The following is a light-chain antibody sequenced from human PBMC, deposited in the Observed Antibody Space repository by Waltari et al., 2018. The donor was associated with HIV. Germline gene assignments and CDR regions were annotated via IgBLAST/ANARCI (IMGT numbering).Light chain of an antibody. CDR1: QSVDTTY. J-gene: IGKJ2*01. Sequence: DIVLTQSPGTLSLSPGERDTLSCRASQSVDTTYLAWYQQKPGQAHRRLIYGVSSRATVIPDRFSGSGSETDFALTISRLEPEDFAVYYCQHYAISPPMYTFGQGTKLEIK. CDR2: GVS. V-gene: IGKV3-20*01. CDR3: QHYAISPPMYT.